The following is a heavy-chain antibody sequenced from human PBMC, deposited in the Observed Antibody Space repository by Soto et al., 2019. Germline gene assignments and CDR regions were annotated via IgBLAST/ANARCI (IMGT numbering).Heavy chain of an antibody. CDR1: GYTFTKYA. J-gene: IGHJ5*02. V-gene: IGHV1-3*01. CDR2: INAGNGNK. D-gene: IGHD2-15*01. CDR3: ARGEGYCSGGTCYRWFDP. Sequence: QVQLVQSGAEVKRPGASVKLSCKASGYTFTKYAIHWVRQAPGQGLEWMGWINAGNGNKKSSQKFQARVTITRDTSARTANMELSSLRYEDTAVYYCARGEGYCSGGTCYRWFDPWGQGSLVTVSS.